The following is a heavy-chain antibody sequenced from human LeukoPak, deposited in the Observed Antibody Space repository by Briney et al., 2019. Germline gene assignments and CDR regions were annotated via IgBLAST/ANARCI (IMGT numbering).Heavy chain of an antibody. CDR1: GFTFSNHG. Sequence: GGSLRLSCAASGFTFSNHGMHWVRQAPGKGLEWVAIIWHDGSRKYYADSVKGRFSISRDNSENTLYLEMGSLRAEDTAVYFCSRVLDTSGMAVWGQGTTVTVS. CDR3: SRVLDTSGMAV. CDR2: IWHDGSRK. J-gene: IGHJ6*02. V-gene: IGHV3-33*01. D-gene: IGHD3-16*01.